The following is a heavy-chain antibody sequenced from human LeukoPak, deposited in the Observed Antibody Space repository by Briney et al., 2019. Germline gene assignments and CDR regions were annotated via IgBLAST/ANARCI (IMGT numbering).Heavy chain of an antibody. CDR3: ARSRRPYSFDAFDI. J-gene: IGHJ3*02. Sequence: KPSETLSLTCTVSAGSISSYYWTWIRQPPGKGLEWIGYIYYSGSTNYNPSLKSRVTISVDTSKNQFSLKLSSVTAADTAVYYCARSRRPYSFDAFDIRGQGTMVTVSS. CDR2: IYYSGST. CDR1: AGSISSYY. V-gene: IGHV4-59*01. D-gene: IGHD2-15*01.